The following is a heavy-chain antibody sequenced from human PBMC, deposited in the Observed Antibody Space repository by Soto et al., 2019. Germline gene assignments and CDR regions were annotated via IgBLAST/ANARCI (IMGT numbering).Heavy chain of an antibody. Sequence: QVQLVQSGAEVKKPGASVKVSCKASGYTFTSYGISWVRQAPGQGLEWMGWISGHNGNKKNAQKIQGRVSMTTETSTSTAYMELRSLRSDDTAVYYCARDLGQQLFDYWGQGTLVTVSS. CDR3: ARDLGQQLFDY. V-gene: IGHV1-18*01. CDR1: GYTFTSYG. CDR2: ISGHNGNK. J-gene: IGHJ4*02. D-gene: IGHD6-13*01.